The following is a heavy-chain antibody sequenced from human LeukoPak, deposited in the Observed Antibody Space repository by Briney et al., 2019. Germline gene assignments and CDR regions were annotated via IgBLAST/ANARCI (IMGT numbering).Heavy chain of an antibody. D-gene: IGHD2-15*01. CDR1: GYTFTGYY. J-gene: IGHJ5*02. V-gene: IGHV1-2*02. CDR3: AREGCSGGSCYFFPWFDP. CDR2: INPNSGGT. Sequence: ASVKVSCKASGYTFTGYYMHWVRQAPGQGLEWMGWINPNSGGTNYAQKFRGRVTMTRDTSISTAYMELSRLRSDDTAVYYCAREGCSGGSCYFFPWFDPWGQGTLVTVSS.